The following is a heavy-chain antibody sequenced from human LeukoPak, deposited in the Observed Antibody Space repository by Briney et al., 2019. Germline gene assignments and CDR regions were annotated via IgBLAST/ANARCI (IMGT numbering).Heavy chain of an antibody. J-gene: IGHJ6*03. CDR1: GGSFSCYY. CDR2: INHSGST. D-gene: IGHD2-21*01. CDR3: ARGRGHSPYYYYYYMDV. V-gene: IGHV4-34*01. Sequence: PSETLSLTCAVYGGSFSCYYWSWIRQPPGKGLEWIGEINHSGSTNYNPSLKSRVTISVDTSKNQFSLKLSSVTAADTAVYYCARGRGHSPYYYYYYMDVWGKGTTVTVSS.